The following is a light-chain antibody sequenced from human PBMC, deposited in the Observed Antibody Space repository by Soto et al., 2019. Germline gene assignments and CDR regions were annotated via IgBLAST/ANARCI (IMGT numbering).Light chain of an antibody. CDR1: SSDVGNYNY. CDR3: SSYTSSSNYV. V-gene: IGLV2-14*01. J-gene: IGLJ1*01. Sequence: QSVLTQPASVSGSPGQSITISCTGTSSDVGNYNYVSWYQQHPAKAPKLMIFEVSNRPSGISSRFSGSKSGNTASLTISGLQAEDEADYDCSSYTSSSNYVFGTGTKV. CDR2: EVS.